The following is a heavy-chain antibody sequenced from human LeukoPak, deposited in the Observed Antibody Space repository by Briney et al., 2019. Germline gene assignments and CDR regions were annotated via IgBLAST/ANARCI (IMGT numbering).Heavy chain of an antibody. CDR1: GGTFSSYA. Sequence: SVKVSCKASGGTFSSYAISWVRQAPGQGLEWMGGIIPIFGTANYAQKFQGRVTMTRDTSTSTVYMELSSLRSEDTAVYYCARDVGYCSGGSCYNWFDPWGQGTLVTVSS. D-gene: IGHD2-15*01. V-gene: IGHV1-69*05. J-gene: IGHJ5*02. CDR3: ARDVGYCSGGSCYNWFDP. CDR2: IIPIFGTA.